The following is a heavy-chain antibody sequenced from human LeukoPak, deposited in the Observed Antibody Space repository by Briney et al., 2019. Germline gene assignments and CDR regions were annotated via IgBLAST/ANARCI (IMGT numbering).Heavy chain of an antibody. V-gene: IGHV3-53*01. J-gene: IGHJ4*02. CDR2: IYSGGST. D-gene: IGHD3-10*01. CDR3: ARAKPKNMVRGLIMRRESRYYFDY. CDR1: GFTFSSYG. Sequence: GGSLRLSCAASGFTFSSYGMSWVRQAPGKGLEWVSVIYSGGSTYYADSVEGRFTISRDNSKSTLYIQMNSLRAEDTAVYYCARAKPKNMVRGLIMRRESRYYFDYWGQGTLVTVSS.